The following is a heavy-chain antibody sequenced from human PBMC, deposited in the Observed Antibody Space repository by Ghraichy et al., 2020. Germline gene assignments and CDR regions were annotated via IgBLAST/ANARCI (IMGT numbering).Heavy chain of an antibody. Sequence: SETLSLTCAVYGGSFSGYYWSWIRQPPGKGLEWIGEINHSGSTNYNPSLKSRVTISVDTSKNQFSLKLSSVTAADTAVYYCVYGGSGMVRGVILTPFAYWRQGPLVTVAS. V-gene: IGHV4-34*01. CDR2: INHSGST. D-gene: IGHD3-10*01. J-gene: IGHJ4*02. CDR1: GGSFSGYY. CDR3: VYGGSGMVRGVILTPFAY.